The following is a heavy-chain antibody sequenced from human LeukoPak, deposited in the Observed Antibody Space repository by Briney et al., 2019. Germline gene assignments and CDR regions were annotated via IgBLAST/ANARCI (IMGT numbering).Heavy chain of an antibody. CDR3: ARDRGAY. CDR2: ISSSGNTI. D-gene: IGHD3-10*01. V-gene: IGHV3-48*03. CDR1: GFTFSSYE. Sequence: AGGSLRLSCAASGFTFSSYEMNWVRQAPGKGLECVSFISSSGNTIYYADSVKGRFTISRDNARNSLYLQMNSLRAEDSAIYYCARDRGAYWGQGTLVTVSS. J-gene: IGHJ4*02.